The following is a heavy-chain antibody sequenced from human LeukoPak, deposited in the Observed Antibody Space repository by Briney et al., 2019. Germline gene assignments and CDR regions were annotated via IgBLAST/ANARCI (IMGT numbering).Heavy chain of an antibody. Sequence: ASVKVSCQVSGYTFTDHYMHWVQQAPGKGLEWMGLVDPEDGETIYAEKFQDRVTITADTSTDTAYMELSSLRSEDTAVYYCATGTDDYGDSAGDYWGQGTLVTVSS. CDR1: GYTFTDHY. J-gene: IGHJ4*02. V-gene: IGHV1-69-2*01. D-gene: IGHD4-17*01. CDR2: VDPEDGET. CDR3: ATGTDDYGDSAGDY.